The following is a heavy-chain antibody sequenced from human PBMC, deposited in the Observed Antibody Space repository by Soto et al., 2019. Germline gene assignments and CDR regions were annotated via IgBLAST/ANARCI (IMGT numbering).Heavy chain of an antibody. J-gene: IGHJ6*02. CDR2: LNPNGGSA. D-gene: IGHD6-13*01. Sequence: ALVKGSRKASGYTFTNSYIHWVRQAPGQGLEWMALLNPNGGSANYAQNFQGRVTVTRDTSTSTVYMELSRLRSDDTAVYYCARGGAAAGSWREVYGMDVWGQGTTVTVSS. CDR3: ARGGAAAGSWREVYGMDV. CDR1: GYTFTNSY. V-gene: IGHV1-46*01.